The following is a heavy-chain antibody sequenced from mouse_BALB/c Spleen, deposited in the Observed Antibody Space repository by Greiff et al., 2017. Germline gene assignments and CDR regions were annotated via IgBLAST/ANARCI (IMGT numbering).Heavy chain of an antibody. J-gene: IGHJ1*01. V-gene: IGHV2-5*01. CDR1: GFTFSSFG. CDR2: IWRGGST. Sequence: VHLVESGGGLVQPGGSRKLSCAASGFTFSSFGMHWVRQSPGKGLEWLGVIWRGGSTDYNAAFMSRLSITKDNSKSQVFFKMNSLQADDTAIYYCAKRGDYYYGSSYVGRFDVWGAGTTVTVSS. D-gene: IGHD1-1*01. CDR3: AKRGDYYYGSSYVGRFDV.